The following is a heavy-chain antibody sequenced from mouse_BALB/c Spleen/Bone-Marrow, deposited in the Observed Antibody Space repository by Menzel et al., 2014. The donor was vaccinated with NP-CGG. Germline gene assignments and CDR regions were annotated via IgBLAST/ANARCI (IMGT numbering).Heavy chain of an antibody. CDR1: GFTFNTNA. V-gene: IGHV10S3*01. CDR3: VGYPFAY. J-gene: IGHJ3*01. Sequence: DVQLQESGGGLVQPKGSLKLSCAASGFTFNTNAMNWVRQAPGKGLEWVARIRSESNNYATYYADSVKDRFTISRDDSQSILYLQMNNLKTEDTAMYYCVGYPFAYWGQGTLVIVSA. D-gene: IGHD2-2*01. CDR2: IRSESNNYAT.